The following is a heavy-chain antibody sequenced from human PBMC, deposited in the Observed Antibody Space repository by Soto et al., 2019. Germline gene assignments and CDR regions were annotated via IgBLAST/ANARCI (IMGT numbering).Heavy chain of an antibody. CDR2: ISAYNGKT. Sequence: QVQLVQSGTEVKTPGASVNVSCHAYGYNFTNYGINWVRQAPGQGLAWMAWISAYNGKTHHAPFVQDRVTMTTDTSTRTAYMELTSLRSDDTAVYYCARGGWNYGPGPFDLWGQGTMVTVSS. D-gene: IGHD1-7*01. CDR1: GYNFTNYG. J-gene: IGHJ3*01. CDR3: ARGGWNYGPGPFDL. V-gene: IGHV1-18*04.